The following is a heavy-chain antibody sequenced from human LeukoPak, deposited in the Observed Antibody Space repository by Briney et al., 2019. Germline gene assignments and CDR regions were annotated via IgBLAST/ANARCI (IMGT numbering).Heavy chain of an antibody. CDR3: ARFTYYYDSSGHINAFDI. CDR1: GFTFSSYS. J-gene: IGHJ3*02. Sequence: GGSLRLSCAASGFTFSSYSMNWVRQAPGKGLEWVSYISSSSTIYYADSVKGRFTISRDNAKNSLYLQMNSLRAEDTAVYYCARFTYYYDSSGHINAFDIWGQGTMVTVSS. CDR2: ISSSSTI. V-gene: IGHV3-48*04. D-gene: IGHD3-22*01.